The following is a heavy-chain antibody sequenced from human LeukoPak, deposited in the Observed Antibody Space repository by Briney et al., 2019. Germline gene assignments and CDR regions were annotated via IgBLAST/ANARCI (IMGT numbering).Heavy chain of an antibody. Sequence: SVKVSCKASGYTFSSYAISWVRQAPGQGLEWMGGIIPIFGTANYAQKFQGRVTITADESTSTAYMELSSLRSEDTAVYYCARDGGIAVAFDYWGQGTLVTVSS. CDR3: ARDGGIAVAFDY. D-gene: IGHD6-19*01. J-gene: IGHJ4*02. V-gene: IGHV1-69*13. CDR2: IIPIFGTA. CDR1: GYTFSSYA.